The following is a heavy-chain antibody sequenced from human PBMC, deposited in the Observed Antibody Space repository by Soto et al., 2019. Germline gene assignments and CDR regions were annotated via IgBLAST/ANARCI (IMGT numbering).Heavy chain of an antibody. CDR2: IYHGGST. J-gene: IGHJ6*02. CDR1: GGSISSGDYY. D-gene: IGHD4-17*01. CDR3: ARAHYGDYGYGMDV. Sequence: PSETLSLTCSVSGGSISSGDYYWNWIRQPPGKGLEWIGHIYHGGSTYYNPSLKSRVTISVDRSKNQFFLKLSSVTAADTAVYYCARAHYGDYGYGMDVWGQGTTVTVS. V-gene: IGHV4-30-2*01.